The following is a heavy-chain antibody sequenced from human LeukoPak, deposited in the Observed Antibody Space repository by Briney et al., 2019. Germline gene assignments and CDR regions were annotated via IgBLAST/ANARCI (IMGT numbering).Heavy chain of an antibody. CDR2: IYYSGST. J-gene: IGHJ4*02. D-gene: IGHD3-22*01. Sequence: SETLSLTCTVSGGSISSYYWSWIRQPPGKGLEWIGYIYYSGSTNYNPSLKSRVTISVDTSKNQFSLKLSSVTAADTAVYYCARDNSVTDSSVFDYWGQGTLVTASS. CDR3: ARDNSVTDSSVFDY. CDR1: GGSISSYY. V-gene: IGHV4-59*01.